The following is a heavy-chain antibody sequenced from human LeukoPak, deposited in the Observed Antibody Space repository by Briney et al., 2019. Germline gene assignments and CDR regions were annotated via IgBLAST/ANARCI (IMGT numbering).Heavy chain of an antibody. Sequence: GASVKVSCKASGHTFTSYDINWVRQATGQGLEWMGWMNPNSGNTGYAQKFRGRVTMTRNTSISTAYMELSSLRSEDTAVYYCAKPAVAGAFDIWGQGTMVTVSS. CDR2: MNPNSGNT. V-gene: IGHV1-8*01. J-gene: IGHJ3*02. CDR3: AKPAVAGAFDI. D-gene: IGHD6-19*01. CDR1: GHTFTSYD.